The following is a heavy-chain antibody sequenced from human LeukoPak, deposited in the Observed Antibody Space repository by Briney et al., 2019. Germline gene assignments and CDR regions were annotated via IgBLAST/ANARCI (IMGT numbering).Heavy chain of an antibody. D-gene: IGHD6-25*01. J-gene: IGHJ4*02. Sequence: GGSLRLSCAASGFTFDDYGMSWVRQVPGKGLEWVSGINWNGGSTGYADSVKGRFTISRDNAKNSLYLQMNSLRAEDTALYYCVGLYSSATFDYWGQGTLVTVSS. V-gene: IGHV3-20*04. CDR3: VGLYSSATFDY. CDR2: INWNGGST. CDR1: GFTFDDYG.